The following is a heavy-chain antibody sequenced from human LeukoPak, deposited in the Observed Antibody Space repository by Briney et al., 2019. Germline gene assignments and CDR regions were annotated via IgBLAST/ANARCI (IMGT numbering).Heavy chain of an antibody. CDR3: TRLEGEATSMDC. Sequence: GGSLRLSCAASGFTFSNYAMSWVRQAPGKGLEWVSAISGSGGSTYYADSVKGRFTISRDNSKNTLYLQMNSLKTEDTAVYYCTRLEGEATSMDCWGQGTLVTVSS. CDR2: ISGSGGST. V-gene: IGHV3-23*01. J-gene: IGHJ4*02. D-gene: IGHD1-26*01. CDR1: GFTFSNYA.